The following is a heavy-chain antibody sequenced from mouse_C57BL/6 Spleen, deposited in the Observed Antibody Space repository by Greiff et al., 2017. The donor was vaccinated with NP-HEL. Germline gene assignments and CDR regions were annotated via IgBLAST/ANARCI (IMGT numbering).Heavy chain of an antibody. D-gene: IGHD3-2*02. CDR1: GYAFTNYL. Sequence: QVQLQQSGAELVRPGTSVKVSCKASGYAFTNYLIEWVKQRPGQGLEWIGVINPGSGGTNYNEKFKGKAKLTADKSSSTAYMQLSSLTSEDSAVYFCARPAAQAHYFDYWGQGTTLTVSS. J-gene: IGHJ2*01. CDR2: INPGSGGT. CDR3: ARPAAQAHYFDY. V-gene: IGHV1-54*01.